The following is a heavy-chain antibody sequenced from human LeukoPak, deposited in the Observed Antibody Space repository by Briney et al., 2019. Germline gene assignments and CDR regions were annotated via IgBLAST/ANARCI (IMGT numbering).Heavy chain of an antibody. V-gene: IGHV3-9*01. J-gene: IGHJ1*01. D-gene: IGHD6-13*01. CDR1: GFTFDDYA. Sequence: GGSLRLSCAASGFTFDDYAMHWVRQAPGKGLEWVSGISWNSGSIGYADSVKGRFTISRDNAKNSLYLQMNSLRAEDTALYYCAKDIECGGIAAAGTRYFQHWGQGTLVTVSS. CDR2: ISWNSGSI. CDR3: AKDIECGGIAAAGTRYFQH.